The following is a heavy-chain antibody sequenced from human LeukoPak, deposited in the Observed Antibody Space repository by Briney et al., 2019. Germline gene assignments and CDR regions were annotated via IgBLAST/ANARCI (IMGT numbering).Heavy chain of an antibody. Sequence: PGGSLRLSCAASGFTFSSYSMNWVRQAPGKGLECVSYISSSSSTIYYADSVKGRFTISRDNAKNSLYLQMNSLRAEDMAVYYCARDFHRRVYDSSGYSPYWGQGTLVTVSS. J-gene: IGHJ4*02. D-gene: IGHD3-22*01. CDR1: GFTFSSYS. V-gene: IGHV3-48*01. CDR2: ISSSSSTI. CDR3: ARDFHRRVYDSSGYSPY.